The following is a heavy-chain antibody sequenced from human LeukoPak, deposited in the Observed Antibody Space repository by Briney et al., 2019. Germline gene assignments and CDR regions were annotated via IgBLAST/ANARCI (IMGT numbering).Heavy chain of an antibody. CDR1: GGSFSGYY. CDR2: INHSGST. D-gene: IGHD2-2*01. V-gene: IGHV4-34*01. CDR3: ARVGVQIVVVPAATTQTTYYYYMDV. Sequence: PSDPLSLTCAVYGGSFSGYYWSWIRQPPGKGVEWLGEINHSGSTNYNPSLKSRVTISVDTSKNQFSLKLSSVTAADTAMYYCARVGVQIVVVPAATTQTTYYYYMDVWGEGNTVTVSS. J-gene: IGHJ6*03.